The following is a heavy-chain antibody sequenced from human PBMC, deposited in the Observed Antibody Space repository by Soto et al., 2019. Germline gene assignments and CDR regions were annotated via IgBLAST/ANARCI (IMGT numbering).Heavy chain of an antibody. CDR2: IIPKFSAP. CDR1: GGTFSNFA. J-gene: IGHJ6*02. Sequence: VLLEQSGAEVKKPGSSVKVSCKTSGGTFSNFAISWVRLAPGQGLEWMGVIIPKFSAPTYAQKFQGRVMITADESTSTAFMELSSPRSEDTAVYFCGRDRVMRGNSYYYGMDVWGQGTTVIVSS. D-gene: IGHD2-21*01. V-gene: IGHV1-69*12. CDR3: GRDRVMRGNSYYYGMDV.